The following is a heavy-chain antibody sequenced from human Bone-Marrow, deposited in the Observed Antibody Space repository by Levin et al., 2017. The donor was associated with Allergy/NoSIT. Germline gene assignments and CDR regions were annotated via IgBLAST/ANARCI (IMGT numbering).Heavy chain of an antibody. Sequence: SETLSLTCSVSGVSVSSNSYYWSWIRQPAGKGLEWIGNNFRGGLTAYNPSLRGRVAISVDTSKNQFSLKLTSVTTADSAMYFCARVVPAALSGDDFWGQGTLVIVSS. CDR2: NFRGGLT. J-gene: IGHJ4*02. CDR3: ARVVPAALSGDDF. V-gene: IGHV4-61*01. CDR1: GVSVSSNSYY. D-gene: IGHD2-2*01.